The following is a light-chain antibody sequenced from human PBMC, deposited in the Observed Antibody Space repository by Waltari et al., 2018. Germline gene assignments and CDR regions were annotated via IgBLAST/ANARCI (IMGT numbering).Light chain of an antibody. V-gene: IGKV3-20*01. Sequence: EAVLTQSPGTLSLSPGERATLSCRASESVSKYLAWYQQKPGQAPRPLIYHASIRATGIPDRFSGSGSGTDFSLTISRLEPEDSAVYYCQKYVNLPATFGRGTKVEIK. CDR2: HAS. CDR1: ESVSKY. CDR3: QKYVNLPAT. J-gene: IGKJ1*01.